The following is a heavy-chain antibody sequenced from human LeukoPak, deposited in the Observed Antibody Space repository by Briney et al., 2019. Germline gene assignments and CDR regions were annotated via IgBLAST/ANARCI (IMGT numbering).Heavy chain of an antibody. CDR2: ISAYNGNT. J-gene: IGHJ3*02. Sequence: GASVKVSCKASGGTFSSYAISWVRQAPGQGLEWMGWISAYNGNTNYAQKLQGRVTMTTDTSTSTAYMELRSLRSDDTAVYYCARDGKWELHRVGAFDIWGQGTMVTVSS. CDR1: GGTFSSYA. D-gene: IGHD1-26*01. CDR3: ARDGKWELHRVGAFDI. V-gene: IGHV1-18*01.